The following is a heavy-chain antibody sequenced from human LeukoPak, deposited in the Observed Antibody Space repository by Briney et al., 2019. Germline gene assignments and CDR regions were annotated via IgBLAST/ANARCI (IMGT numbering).Heavy chain of an antibody. CDR3: AKEEFFRLGY. D-gene: IGHD3/OR15-3a*01. Sequence: PGGSLRLSCAASGFSFSGHWMTWVRQAPGRGLEWVAKINPGGSDGYYVDSVKGRFTISRDNAKNSLYLQMHSLRGEDTAVYHCAKEEFFRLGYWGQGSLVTVSS. V-gene: IGHV3-7*01. CDR2: INPGGSDG. CDR1: GFSFSGHW. J-gene: IGHJ4*02.